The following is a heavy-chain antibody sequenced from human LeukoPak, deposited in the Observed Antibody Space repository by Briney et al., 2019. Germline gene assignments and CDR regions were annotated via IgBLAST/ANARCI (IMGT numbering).Heavy chain of an antibody. J-gene: IGHJ3*02. CDR2: INHSGST. CDR1: GGSFSGYY. Sequence: PSETLSLTCAVYGGSFSGYYWSWIRQPPGKGLEWIGEINHSGSTNYNPSLKSRVTISVDTSKNQFSLKLSSVTAADTAVYYCARHLLDSSGYYDAFDIWGQGTMVTVSS. CDR3: ARHLLDSSGYYDAFDI. D-gene: IGHD3-22*01. V-gene: IGHV4-34*01.